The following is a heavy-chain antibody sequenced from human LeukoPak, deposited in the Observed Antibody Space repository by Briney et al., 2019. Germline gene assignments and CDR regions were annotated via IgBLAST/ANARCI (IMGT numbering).Heavy chain of an antibody. CDR1: GFVFSSYS. D-gene: IGHD3-22*01. Sequence: GGSLRLSCAASGFVFSSYSMNWVRQAPGKGLEWVSSITSSSDNIHYADSVKGRFTISRDNAKNSLYLQMNSLRAEDTAVYYCARDDYYDSGGYYDDAFDIWGQGTMVTVSS. CDR3: ARDDYYDSGGYYDDAFDI. J-gene: IGHJ3*02. V-gene: IGHV3-21*06. CDR2: ITSSSDNI.